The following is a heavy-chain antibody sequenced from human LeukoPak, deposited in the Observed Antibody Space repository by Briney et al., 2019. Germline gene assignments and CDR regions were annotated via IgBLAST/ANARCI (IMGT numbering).Heavy chain of an antibody. CDR3: ARRTHYGDYGGSYYYYYMDV. J-gene: IGHJ6*03. V-gene: IGHV1-8*03. Sequence: ASVKVSCKASGYTFTSYDINWVRQATGQGLEWMGWMNPNSGNTGYAQKFQGRVTITRNTSISTAYMELSSLRSEDTAVYYCARRTHYGDYGGSYYYYYMDVWGKGTTVTVSS. CDR2: MNPNSGNT. D-gene: IGHD4-17*01. CDR1: GYTFTSYD.